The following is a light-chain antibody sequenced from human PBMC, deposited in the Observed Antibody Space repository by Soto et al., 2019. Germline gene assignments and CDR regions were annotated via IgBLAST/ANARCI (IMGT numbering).Light chain of an antibody. Sequence: EIVLTQSPGTLSLSPGERATLSCRASQSVSSSFLAWYQQKPGQAPRLLIYGASIRATGIPDRFSGSGSGTDFTLTISRVEPDEFAVYYYQQYGSSPWTFGQGTKVEIK. CDR3: QQYGSSPWT. V-gene: IGKV3-20*01. J-gene: IGKJ1*01. CDR2: GAS. CDR1: QSVSSSF.